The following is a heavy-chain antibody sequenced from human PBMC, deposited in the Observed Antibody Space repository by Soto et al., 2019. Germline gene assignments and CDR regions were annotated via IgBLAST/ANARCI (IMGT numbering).Heavy chain of an antibody. CDR2: IDPSDSYT. J-gene: IGHJ6*02. CDR3: ARQDVASAGTVDYYYYGMDV. Sequence: GESRKISCKGSGYSFTSYWLSWVRKMPGKGLEWMGRIDPSDSYTNYSPSFQGHVTISADKSISTAYLQWSSLKASDTAMYDCARQDVASAGTVDYYYYGMDVWGQGTTVTVSS. D-gene: IGHD6-13*01. V-gene: IGHV5-10-1*01. CDR1: GYSFTSYW.